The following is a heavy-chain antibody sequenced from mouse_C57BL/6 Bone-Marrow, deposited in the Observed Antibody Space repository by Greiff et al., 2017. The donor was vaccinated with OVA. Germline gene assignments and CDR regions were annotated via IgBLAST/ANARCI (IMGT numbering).Heavy chain of an antibody. Sequence: QVQLKESGAELVKPGASVKISCKASGYAFSSYWMNWVKQRPGKGLEWIGQIYPGDGDTNYNGKFKGKATLTADKSSSTAYMQLSSLTSEDSAVYFWARRGGSSLAWFAYWGQGTLVTVSA. J-gene: IGHJ3*01. CDR2: IYPGDGDT. CDR1: GYAFSSYW. D-gene: IGHD1-1*01. V-gene: IGHV1-80*01. CDR3: ARRGGSSLAWFAY.